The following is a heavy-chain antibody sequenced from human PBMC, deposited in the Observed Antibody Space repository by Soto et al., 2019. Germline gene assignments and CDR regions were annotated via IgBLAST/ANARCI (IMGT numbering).Heavy chain of an antibody. CDR1: GFTFSSYA. D-gene: IGHD6-13*01. V-gene: IGHV3-23*01. Sequence: PGGSLRLSGAASGFTFSSYAISWVRQAPGKGLEWVSAISGSGVSTYYADSVKGRFTISRDNSKNTLYLQMNSLRAEDTAVYYCAKAGRSWYYYHYGMDVVGQGTKVNVSS. CDR2: ISGSGVST. J-gene: IGHJ6*02. CDR3: AKAGRSWYYYHYGMDV.